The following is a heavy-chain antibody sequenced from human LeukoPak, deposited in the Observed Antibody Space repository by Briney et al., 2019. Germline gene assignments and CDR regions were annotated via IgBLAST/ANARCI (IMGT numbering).Heavy chain of an antibody. D-gene: IGHD3-16*02. V-gene: IGHV3-23*01. J-gene: IGHJ4*02. CDR2: ISGSGGST. Sequence: GGSLRLSCAASGFTFSSYATSWVRQAPGKGLEWVSAISGSGGSTYYADSVKGRFTVSRDNAKNSLDLQMNSLRSEDTAVYYCVRDRGISFYFDYWGQGTLVTVSS. CDR1: GFTFSSYA. CDR3: VRDRGISFYFDY.